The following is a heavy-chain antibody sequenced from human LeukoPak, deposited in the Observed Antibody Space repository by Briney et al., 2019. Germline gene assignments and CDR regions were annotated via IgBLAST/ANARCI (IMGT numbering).Heavy chain of an antibody. J-gene: IGHJ4*02. Sequence: GASVKVSCKASGYTFTSYGISWVRQATGQGLEWMGWMNPNSGYTGYAQKFQGRVTMTRNTSITTAYMELSSLRSADTAVYYCAMRPYNWNDDGNIDYWGQGTLVTVSS. CDR2: MNPNSGYT. CDR3: AMRPYNWNDDGNIDY. CDR1: GYTFTSYG. V-gene: IGHV1-8*02. D-gene: IGHD1-20*01.